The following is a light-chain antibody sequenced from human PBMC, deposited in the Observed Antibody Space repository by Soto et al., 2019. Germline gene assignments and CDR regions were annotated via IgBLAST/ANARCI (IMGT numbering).Light chain of an antibody. V-gene: IGLV2-8*01. CDR1: SSDVGGYNY. Sequence: QSALTQPPSASGSPGQSVTISCTGTSSDVGGYNYVSWYQQHPGKAPKLMIYEVSKRPSGVPDRFSGSKSGNTASLTVSGLQAEDEADYYCSSYAGSKNLGLFGGGTKLTV. CDR3: SSYAGSKNLGL. J-gene: IGLJ2*01. CDR2: EVS.